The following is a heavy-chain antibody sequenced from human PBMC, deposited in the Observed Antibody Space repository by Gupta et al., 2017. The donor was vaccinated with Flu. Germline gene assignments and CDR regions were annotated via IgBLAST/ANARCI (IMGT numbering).Heavy chain of an antibody. CDR1: GFPFSTYT. J-gene: IGHJ4*02. CDR2: ISTRITTI. D-gene: IGHD4-17*01. CDR3: ARDLYGDYSPIDY. V-gene: IGHV3-48*01. Sequence: EVQLVESGGGLVQPGGSLRLSCAASGFPFSTYTLDWVSPATGKGLEWVSYISTRITTIYYADSVKGRFTISRDNDKNSLYLQMNSLRAEDTAVYYCARDLYGDYSPIDYWGQGTLVTVPS.